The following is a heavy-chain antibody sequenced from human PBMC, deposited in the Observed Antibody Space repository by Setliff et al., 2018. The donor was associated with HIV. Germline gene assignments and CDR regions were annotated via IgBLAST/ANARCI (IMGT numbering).Heavy chain of an antibody. CDR2: IVPIFGTP. CDR1: GDNFNSHS. D-gene: IGHD2-15*01. J-gene: IGHJ6*02. Sequence: SVKVSCKASGDNFNSHSISWVRQAPGQGLEWMGGIVPIFGTPNYAQKFKGRLTITADESTRTVYMELSSLRSEDTAVYFCARDSRDIVVVIAPEPEPYYYYGMDVWGEGTTVTVS. V-gene: IGHV1-69*13. CDR3: ARDSRDIVVVIAPEPEPYYYYGMDV.